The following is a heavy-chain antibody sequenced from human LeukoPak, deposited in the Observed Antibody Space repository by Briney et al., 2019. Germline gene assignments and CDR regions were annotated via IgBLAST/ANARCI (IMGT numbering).Heavy chain of an antibody. Sequence: SETLSLTCSVSGASINNYYWSWIRQPPGKGLEFIGYIYYSGSTSYNPSLKSRVTISVDTSKNQFPLNLSSVTAADTAVYYCARTYGDYRFDYWGQGTLVTVSS. CDR1: GASINNYY. CDR3: ARTYGDYRFDY. CDR2: IYYSGST. J-gene: IGHJ4*02. V-gene: IGHV4-59*01. D-gene: IGHD4-17*01.